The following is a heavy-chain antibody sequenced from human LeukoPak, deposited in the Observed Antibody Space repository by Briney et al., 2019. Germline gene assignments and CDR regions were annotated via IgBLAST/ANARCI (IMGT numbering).Heavy chain of an antibody. J-gene: IGHJ4*02. Sequence: PSETLSLTCTVSGGSISNYYWSWIRQPPGKGLEWIAYIYYTGSTNYNPSLKSRVTISVDTSKNQFSLKLSSVTAADTAVYYCARGTIVAWQLPPQYYFNYWGQGTLVTVSS. CDR2: IYYTGST. CDR1: GGSISNYY. D-gene: IGHD2-15*01. CDR3: ARGTIVAWQLPPQYYFNY. V-gene: IGHV4-59*12.